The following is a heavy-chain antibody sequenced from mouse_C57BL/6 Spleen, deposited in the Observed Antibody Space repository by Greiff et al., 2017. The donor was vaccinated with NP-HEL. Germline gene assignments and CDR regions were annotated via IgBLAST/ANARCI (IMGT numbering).Heavy chain of an antibody. Sequence: VQGVESGAELVRPGTSVKMSCKASGYTFTNYWIGWAKQRPGHGLEWIGDIYPGGGYTNYNEKFKGKATLTADKSSSTAYMQFSSLTSEDSAIYYCARNWDETGYFDVWGTGTTVTVSS. CDR2: IYPGGGYT. CDR1: GYTFTNYW. CDR3: ARNWDETGYFDV. V-gene: IGHV1-63*01. J-gene: IGHJ1*03. D-gene: IGHD4-1*01.